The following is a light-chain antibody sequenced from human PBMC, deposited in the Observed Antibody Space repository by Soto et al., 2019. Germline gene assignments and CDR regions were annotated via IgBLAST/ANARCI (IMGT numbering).Light chain of an antibody. CDR1: QSISSW. CDR2: RAS. CDR3: QQYNSYSWT. Sequence: DIQMTQSPPTLSASVGDRVTITCRASQSISSWLAWYQQKPGKAPKVLIYRASSLEGGVPSRFSGSGSGTEFTLTISSLQPDDFATYYCQQYNSYSWTFGQGTKVEIK. J-gene: IGKJ1*01. V-gene: IGKV1-5*03.